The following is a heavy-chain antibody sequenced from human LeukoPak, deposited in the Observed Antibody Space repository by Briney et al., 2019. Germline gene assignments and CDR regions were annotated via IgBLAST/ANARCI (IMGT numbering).Heavy chain of an antibody. D-gene: IGHD4-17*01. CDR2: ISGNGGSA. CDR3: AKDLPTVNTRIYFDY. CDR1: GFTFSTYA. V-gene: IGHV3-23*01. J-gene: IGHJ4*02. Sequence: GGCLRLSCAASGFTFSTYALSWVRQAPGKGLEWVSSISGNGGSAYYTDSVKGRFTISRDNSKNTLYLQMNSLRAEDTAVYYCAKDLPTVNTRIYFDYWGQGTLVTVSS.